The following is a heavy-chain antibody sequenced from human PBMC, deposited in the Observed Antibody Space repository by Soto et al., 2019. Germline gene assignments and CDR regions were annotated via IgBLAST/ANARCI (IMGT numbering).Heavy chain of an antibody. D-gene: IGHD3-22*01. CDR2: INHSGST. CDR1: GGSFSGYY. J-gene: IGHJ6*02. CDR3: ARDDYYDSSGSYYYYYGMDV. V-gene: IGHV4-34*01. Sequence: SETLSLTCAVYGGSFSGYYWSWIRQPPGKGLEWIGDINHSGSTNYNPSLKSRVTISVDTSKNQFSLKLSSVTAADTAVYYCARDDYYDSSGSYYYYYGMDVWGQGTTVTVSS.